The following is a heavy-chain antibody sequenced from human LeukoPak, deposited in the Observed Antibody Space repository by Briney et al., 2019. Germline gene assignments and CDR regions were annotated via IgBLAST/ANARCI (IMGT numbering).Heavy chain of an antibody. J-gene: IGHJ5*02. D-gene: IGHD3-22*01. Sequence: ASVKVSCKASGYTFTGYYMHWVRQAPGQGLEWMGWINPNSGGTNYAQKFQGRVTMTRDTSISTAYMELSRLRSDDTAVYYCAREQRGGYYYDSSGYLNWFDPWGQGTLVTVSS. CDR1: GYTFTGYY. CDR3: AREQRGGYYYDSSGYLNWFDP. V-gene: IGHV1-2*02. CDR2: INPNSGGT.